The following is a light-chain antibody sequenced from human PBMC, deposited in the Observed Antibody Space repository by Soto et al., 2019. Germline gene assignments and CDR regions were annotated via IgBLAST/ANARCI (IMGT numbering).Light chain of an antibody. CDR3: QSYDSSLRVV. CDR1: SSNIGAGYD. J-gene: IGLJ2*01. CDR2: GNS. V-gene: IGLV1-40*01. Sequence: QSVLTQPPSVSGAPGQRVTISCTGSSSNIGAGYDVHWYQQLPGTAPKLLIYGNSNRPSGVPDRFSGSKSGTSASLVITGLQAEDEADYYCQSYDSSLRVVFGGGTKVTVL.